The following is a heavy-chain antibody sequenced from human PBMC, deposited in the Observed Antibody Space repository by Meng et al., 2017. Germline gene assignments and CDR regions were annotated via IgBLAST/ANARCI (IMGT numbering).Heavy chain of an antibody. Sequence: QGRCGESAAEVKKPGCSVKVSCKASGGTFSSYAISWVRQAPGKGLEWMGGIIPIFGTANYAQKFQGRVTITADESTSTAYMELSSLRSEDTAVYYCARGTGTAMAKFFDYWGQGTLVTVSS. CDR3: ARGTGTAMAKFFDY. V-gene: IGHV1-69*01. CDR1: GGTFSSYA. D-gene: IGHD5-18*01. J-gene: IGHJ4*02. CDR2: IIPIFGTA.